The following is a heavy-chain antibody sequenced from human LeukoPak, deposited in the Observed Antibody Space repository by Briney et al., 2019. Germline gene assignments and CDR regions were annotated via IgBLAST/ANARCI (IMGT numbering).Heavy chain of an antibody. CDR2: MYPGDSDT. D-gene: IGHD1-26*01. J-gene: IGHJ4*02. Sequence: GESLKISCKGSANSTTSHWIGWVRQMPGKSVEWMGIMYPGDSDTRYSPSFEGHVTISADKSITTAYLQWSSLKASDTAMYYCGSCERSYHFDNWGQGSLVTVSS. CDR1: ANSTTSHW. CDR3: GSCERSYHFDN. V-gene: IGHV5-51*01.